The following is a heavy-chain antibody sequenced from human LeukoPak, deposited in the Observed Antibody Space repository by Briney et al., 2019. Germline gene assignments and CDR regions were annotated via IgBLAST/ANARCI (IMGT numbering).Heavy chain of an antibody. J-gene: IGHJ4*02. CDR1: GFTFSSYG. CDR2: ISYDGSNK. V-gene: IGHV3-30*18. Sequence: PGGSLRLSCAASGFTFSSYGMHGVRQVPGKGLEWVAVISYDGSNKYYAASVKGRFTISRDNSQNTAYLQMTSLRAEDTAVYYCAKSLELSLQLGYWGPGTLVTVSS. D-gene: IGHD5-24*01. CDR3: AKSLELSLQLGY.